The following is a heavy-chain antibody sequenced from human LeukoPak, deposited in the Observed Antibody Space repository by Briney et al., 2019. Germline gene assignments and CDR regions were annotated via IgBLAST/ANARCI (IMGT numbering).Heavy chain of an antibody. J-gene: IGHJ6*02. Sequence: GGSLRLSCAASGFTFSNYWMHWVRQDPLKGLVWVSRINSDGGTTGYADSVKGRFTISRDNAKNSPYLQMNSLRAEDTAVYYCARDPDVWGQGTTVTVSS. CDR1: GFTFSNYW. CDR3: ARDPDV. V-gene: IGHV3-74*01. CDR2: INSDGGTT.